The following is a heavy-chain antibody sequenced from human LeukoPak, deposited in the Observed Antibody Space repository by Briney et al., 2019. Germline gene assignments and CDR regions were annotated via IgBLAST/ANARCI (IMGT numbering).Heavy chain of an antibody. CDR2: IGGSGGTT. J-gene: IGHJ3*02. V-gene: IGHV3-23*01. Sequence: GGSLRLSCAASGFTFSSYAMSWIRQAPGKGLEWIAAIGGSGGTTYYADSVKGRFTISRDNSKNTLFLQMNSLRAEDTAVYYCAKQQGSGWALDIWGQGTMVTVSS. CDR1: GFTFSSYA. CDR3: AKQQGSGWALDI. D-gene: IGHD6-19*01.